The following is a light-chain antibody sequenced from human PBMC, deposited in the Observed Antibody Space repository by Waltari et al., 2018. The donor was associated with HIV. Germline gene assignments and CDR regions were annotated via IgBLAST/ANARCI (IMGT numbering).Light chain of an antibody. CDR2: GNN. J-gene: IGLJ2*01. CDR3: QSYDTSLSGSGVV. V-gene: IGLV1-40*01. CDR1: RPNIEAGFD. Sequence: QFVLTQPHSVSGAPGQRVTLSCTGPRPNIEAGFDVHWYQQLPGTAPKLLVYGNNNRPSGVPDRFSGSKSGTSASLAITGLQPEDEADYYCQSYDTSLSGSGVVFGGGTKLTVL.